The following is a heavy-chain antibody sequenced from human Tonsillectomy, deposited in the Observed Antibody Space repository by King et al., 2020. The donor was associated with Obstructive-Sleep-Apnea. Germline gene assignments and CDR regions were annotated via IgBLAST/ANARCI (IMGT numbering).Heavy chain of an antibody. D-gene: IGHD3-10*01. Sequence: VQLVESGGGVVRPGGSLRLSCAASGFTFSSYGMHWVRQAPGKGLEWVAFIRYDGSNKYYADSVKGRFTISRDNSKNTLYLQMNSLRAEDTAVYYCAKDYNYYGSGSYLYWGQGTLVTVSS. J-gene: IGHJ4*02. CDR3: AKDYNYYGSGSYLY. V-gene: IGHV3-30*02. CDR2: IRYDGSNK. CDR1: GFTFSSYG.